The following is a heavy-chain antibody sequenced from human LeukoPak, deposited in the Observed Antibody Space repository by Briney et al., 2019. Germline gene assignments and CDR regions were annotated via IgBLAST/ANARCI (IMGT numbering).Heavy chain of an antibody. V-gene: IGHV1-69*13. J-gene: IGHJ4*02. D-gene: IGHD3-22*01. CDR2: IIPIFGTA. CDR3: ARSYYDSSGYQL. CDR1: GGTFSSYA. Sequence: ASVKVSCKASGGTFSSYAISWVRQAPGQGLEWMGGIIPIFGTANYAQKSQGRVTITADESTSTAYMELSSLRSEDTAVYYCARSYYDSSGYQLWGQGTLVTVSS.